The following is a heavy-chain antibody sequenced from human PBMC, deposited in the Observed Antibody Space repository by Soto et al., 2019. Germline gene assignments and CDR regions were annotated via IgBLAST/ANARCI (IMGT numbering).Heavy chain of an antibody. J-gene: IGHJ4*02. CDR1: GFTFSSYG. CDR2: IWYDGSNK. Sequence: QVQLVESGGGVVQPGRSLRLSCAASGFTFSSYGMHWVRQAPGKGLEWVAVIWYDGSNKYYADSVKGRFTISRDNSKKTLYQQMNSLRAGGTAVYYCARDKEAGDDYIWGSYRGGVDYWGQGTLVTVSS. D-gene: IGHD3-16*02. V-gene: IGHV3-33*01. CDR3: ARDKEAGDDYIWGSYRGGVDY.